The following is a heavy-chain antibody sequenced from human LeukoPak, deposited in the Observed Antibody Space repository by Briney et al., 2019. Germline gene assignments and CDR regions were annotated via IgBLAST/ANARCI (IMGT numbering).Heavy chain of an antibody. J-gene: IGHJ4*02. V-gene: IGHV3-48*04. CDR2: ISNSGENI. Sequence: GGSLRLSCAASVFTFSSYWMTWVRQAPGKGLEWISYISNSGENIDYADSVKGRFTISRDNSENSLYLQMNSLKAEDTAVYYCARYLKNSDSDDYYYSPPLFDYWGQGTLVTVSS. D-gene: IGHD3-22*01. CDR1: VFTFSSYW. CDR3: ARYLKNSDSDDYYYSPPLFDY.